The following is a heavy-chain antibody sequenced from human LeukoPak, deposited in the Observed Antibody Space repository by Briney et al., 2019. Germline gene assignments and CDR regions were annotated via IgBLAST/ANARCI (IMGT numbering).Heavy chain of an antibody. CDR3: VRDFRSADY. V-gene: IGHV3-74*01. Sequence: GGSLRLSCTASGFTFSNYCMHWVRQTPGKGLIWVSRICPGGTITNYADSVKGRFTISRDDAKNMMFLQRNSLRADDTAVYYCVRDFRSADYWGQGILVTVSS. CDR2: ICPGGTIT. CDR1: GFTFSNYC. J-gene: IGHJ4*02.